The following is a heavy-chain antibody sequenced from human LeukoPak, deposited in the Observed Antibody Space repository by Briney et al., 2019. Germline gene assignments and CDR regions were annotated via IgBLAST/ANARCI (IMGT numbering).Heavy chain of an antibody. Sequence: GGSLRLSCAASGLTLSRYDMHWVRQATGEGLEWVSAIGTRGDTYYAGSVKGRFTMSRENAKNSLYLQMNSLSAGDTAVYYCAQHGGRAYQVIVYWGQGTLVTVSS. J-gene: IGHJ4*02. V-gene: IGHV3-13*01. CDR1: GLTLSRYD. CDR2: IGTRGDT. CDR3: AQHGGRAYQVIVY. D-gene: IGHD2-21*01.